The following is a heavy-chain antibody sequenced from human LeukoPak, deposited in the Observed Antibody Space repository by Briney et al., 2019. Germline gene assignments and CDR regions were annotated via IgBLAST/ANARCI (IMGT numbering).Heavy chain of an antibody. V-gene: IGHV4-34*01. CDR3: ASSFYYDSRDY. CDR2: ITPSGST. Sequence: SETLSLTCTVSGGSISSYFWSWIRQPPGKGLEWIGEITPSGSTNYSPSLKSRVSISIDTSKKKLSLRLTSVTAADSAVYYCASSFYYDSRDYWGQGTLVTVSS. CDR1: GGSISSYF. J-gene: IGHJ4*02. D-gene: IGHD3-22*01.